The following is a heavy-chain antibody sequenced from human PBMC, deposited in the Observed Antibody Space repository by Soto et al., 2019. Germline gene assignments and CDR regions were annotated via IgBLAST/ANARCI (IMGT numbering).Heavy chain of an antibody. V-gene: IGHV3-7*01. CDR3: ARARGGGGYSNYYYYYYYMDV. CDR2: IKQDGSEK. CDR1: RFTFSSYW. J-gene: IGHJ6*03. D-gene: IGHD6-25*01. Sequence: GGSLRLSCAASRFTFSSYWMSWVRQAPGKGLEWVANIKQDGSEKYYVDSVKGRFTISRDNAKNSLYLQMNSLRAEDTAVYYCARARGGGGYSNYYYYYYYMDVWGKGTTVTVSS.